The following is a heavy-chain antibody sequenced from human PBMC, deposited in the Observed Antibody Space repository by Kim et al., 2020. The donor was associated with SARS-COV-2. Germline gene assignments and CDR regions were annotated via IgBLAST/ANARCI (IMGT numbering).Heavy chain of an antibody. CDR2: IYYSGST. D-gene: IGHD5-18*01. J-gene: IGHJ3*02. Sequence: SETLSLTCTVSGGSISSYYWSWIRQPPGKGLEWIGYIYYSGSTNYNPSLKSRVTISVDTSKNQFSLKLSSVTAADTAVYYCAGVGFNSYGYPDAFDIWGQGTMVTVSS. CDR3: AGVGFNSYGYPDAFDI. V-gene: IGHV4-59*01. CDR1: GGSISSYY.